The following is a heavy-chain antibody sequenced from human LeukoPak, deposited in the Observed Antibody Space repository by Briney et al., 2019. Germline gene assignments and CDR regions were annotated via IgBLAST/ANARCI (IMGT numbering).Heavy chain of an antibody. V-gene: IGHV3-48*01. J-gene: IGHJ6*02. CDR1: GFTFSSYS. D-gene: IGHD6-19*01. Sequence: PGGSLRLSCAASGFTFSSYSMNWVRQAPGKGLEWVSYISSSSSTIYYADSVKGRFTISRDNAKNSLYLQMNSLRAEDTAVYYCARRSIAVADPYYYYGMDVWGQGTTVTVSS. CDR2: ISSSSSTI. CDR3: ARRSIAVADPYYYYGMDV.